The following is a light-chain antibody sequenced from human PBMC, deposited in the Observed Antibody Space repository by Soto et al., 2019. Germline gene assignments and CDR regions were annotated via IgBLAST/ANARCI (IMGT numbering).Light chain of an antibody. V-gene: IGLV1-36*01. Sequence: QSVLTQPPSVXEAXXXXXXXXXXGXSXXIGNNAVNWYQQLPGKAPKLLIYYDDLLPSGVSDRFSGSKSGTSASLAISGLQSEDEADYYCAAWDDSLNGWVFGGGTKVTVL. CDR2: YDD. CDR3: AAWDDSLNGWV. CDR1: SXXIGNNA. J-gene: IGLJ3*02.